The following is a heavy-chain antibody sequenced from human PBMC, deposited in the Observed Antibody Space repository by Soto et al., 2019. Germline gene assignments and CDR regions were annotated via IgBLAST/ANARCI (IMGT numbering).Heavy chain of an antibody. CDR1: GFTFTSSA. CDR3: AAEYYDSSGYYYVGGMDV. Sequence: QMQLVQSGPEVKKPGTSVKVSCKASGFTFTSSAVQWVRQARGQRLEWIGWIVVGSGNTNYAQKFQERVTITRDMSTSTAYMEPSSLRSEDTAVHYCAAEYYDSSGYYYVGGMDVWGQGTTVTVSS. V-gene: IGHV1-58*01. D-gene: IGHD3-22*01. J-gene: IGHJ6*02. CDR2: IVVGSGNT.